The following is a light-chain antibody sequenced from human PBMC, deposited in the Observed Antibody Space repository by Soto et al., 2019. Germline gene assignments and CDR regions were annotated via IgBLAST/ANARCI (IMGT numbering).Light chain of an antibody. CDR2: EVS. J-gene: IGLJ2*01. CDR1: SSDVGRYNY. V-gene: IGLV2-14*01. CDR3: SSYTSSKSVV. Sequence: HSALTQPASVSGSPGQSITISCTGSSSDVGRYNYVSWYQQHPGKAPKLMTFEVSNRPSGVSIRFSGSKSGNTASLTISGLQAEDEADYYCSSYTSSKSVVFGGGTKLTVL.